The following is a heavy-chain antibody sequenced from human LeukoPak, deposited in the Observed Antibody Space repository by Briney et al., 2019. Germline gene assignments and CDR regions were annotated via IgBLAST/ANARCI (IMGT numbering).Heavy chain of an antibody. CDR1: GGSISSYY. CDR2: IYTSGST. V-gene: IGHV4-4*07. Sequence: PSETLSLTCTVSGGSISSYYWSWIRQPAGKGLEWIGRIYTSGSTNYNPSLKSRVTMSVDTSKNQFSLKLSSVTAADTAVYYCARDYFDYGDYVRSWAFDIWGQGTMVTVSS. CDR3: ARDYFDYGDYVRSWAFDI. D-gene: IGHD4-17*01. J-gene: IGHJ3*02.